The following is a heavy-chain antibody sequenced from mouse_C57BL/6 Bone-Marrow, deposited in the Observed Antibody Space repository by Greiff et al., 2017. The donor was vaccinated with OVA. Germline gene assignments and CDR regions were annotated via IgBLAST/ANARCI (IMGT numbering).Heavy chain of an antibody. J-gene: IGHJ2*01. V-gene: IGHV5-4*01. CDR3: AREVVRGYFDY. D-gene: IGHD1-1*02. CDR2: ISDGGSYT. Sequence: EVQLVESGGGLVKPGGSLKLSCAASGFTFSSYAMSWVRQTPEKRLEWVATISDGGSYTYYPDNVKGRFTISRDNAKNNLYLQMSHLKSEDTAMYYCAREVVRGYFDYWGQGTTLTVSS. CDR1: GFTFSSYA.